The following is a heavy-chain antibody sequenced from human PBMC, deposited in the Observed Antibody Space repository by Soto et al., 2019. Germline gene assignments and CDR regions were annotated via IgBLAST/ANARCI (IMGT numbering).Heavy chain of an antibody. Sequence: EVQLLESGGGLVQPGGSLRLSCVASGFTFNSYAMTWVRQAPGQGLEWVSTVTGSGAYTFDADSVKGRFTISRDNSKDTLYLQMNSLRPEDTALYYCAKERYYDIWADSYYNYGMDVWGQGTPVTVSS. V-gene: IGHV3-23*01. D-gene: IGHD3-9*01. CDR1: GFTFNSYA. CDR2: VTGSGAYT. CDR3: AKERYYDIWADSYYNYGMDV. J-gene: IGHJ6*02.